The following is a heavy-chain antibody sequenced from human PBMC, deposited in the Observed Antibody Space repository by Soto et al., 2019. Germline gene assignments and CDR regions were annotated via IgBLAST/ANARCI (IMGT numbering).Heavy chain of an antibody. Sequence: QMHLVQSGPEVKRPGTSLKVSCKASGFTFSSSAVQWVRQARGQPLEWIGWIVLGNGNTNYAQKFQQRVTITRDMSTSTAYMEVRSLTYEDTAVYYCATRTGNIGWYWLDTWGQGTLVTVSS. V-gene: IGHV1-58*01. J-gene: IGHJ5*02. CDR1: GFTFSSSA. CDR2: IVLGNGNT. D-gene: IGHD6-19*01. CDR3: ATRTGNIGWYWLDT.